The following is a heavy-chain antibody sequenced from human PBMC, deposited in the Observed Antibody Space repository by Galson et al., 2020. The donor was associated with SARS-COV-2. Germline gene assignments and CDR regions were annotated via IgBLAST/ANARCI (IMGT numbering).Heavy chain of an antibody. CDR2: VSGTGFGP. Sequence: GGSLRLSCAASGFTFSLYAMTWVRQAPGRGLEWVSSVSGTGFGPFYADSVKGRFTISRANSRNTLHLQMNSLRAEDTAIYYCVKDYYNCWRGTYDGTEYFRDWGQGTLVTVSA. V-gene: IGHV3-23*01. CDR3: VKDYYNCWRGTYDGTEYFRD. J-gene: IGHJ1*01. D-gene: IGHD3-16*01. CDR1: GFTFSLYA.